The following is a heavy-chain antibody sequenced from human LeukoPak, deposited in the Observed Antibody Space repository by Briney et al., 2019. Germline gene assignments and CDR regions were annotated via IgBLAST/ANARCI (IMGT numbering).Heavy chain of an antibody. J-gene: IGHJ6*02. CDR2: IIPIFGTA. Sequence: SVKVSCKASGGTFSSYAISWVRQAPGQGLEWMGGIIPIFGTANYAQKFQGRVTITADESTSTAYMELSSLRSEDTAVYYCASSVGQQGLLWYYGMDVWGQGTTVTVSS. D-gene: IGHD4-23*01. V-gene: IGHV1-69*13. CDR1: GGTFSSYA. CDR3: ASSVGQQGLLWYYGMDV.